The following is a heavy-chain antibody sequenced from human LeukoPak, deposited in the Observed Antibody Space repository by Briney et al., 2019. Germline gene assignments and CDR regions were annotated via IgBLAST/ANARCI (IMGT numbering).Heavy chain of an antibody. V-gene: IGHV4-59*01. J-gene: IGHJ5*02. CDR1: GGSISSYY. CDR3: ARGGGRDWSDP. CDR2: IYYSGST. D-gene: IGHD2-15*01. Sequence: SETLSLTCTVSGGSISSYYWSWIRQPPGKGLEWIGYIYYSGSTNYNPSLKSRVTISVDTSKNQFSLKLSSVTAADTAVYYCARGGGRDWSDPWGQGTLVTVSS.